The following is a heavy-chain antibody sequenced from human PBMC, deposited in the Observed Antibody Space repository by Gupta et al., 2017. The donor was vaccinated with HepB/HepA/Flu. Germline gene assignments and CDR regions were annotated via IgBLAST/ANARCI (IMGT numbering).Heavy chain of an antibody. CDR3: ARVDTASRHGYTSYFDY. J-gene: IGHJ4*02. Sequence: EVQLVQSGAEVKKPGESLKISCQGSGYPFTNYWLCWVRQIPVKGLEWMGIIYPGDSVTRYSPSFQGQVTISADKSITTAYLQWSSLKASAPAIYYCARVDTASRHGYTSYFDYWGQGTLVTVSS. D-gene: IGHD5-24*01. CDR1: GYPFTNYW. CDR2: IYPGDSVT. V-gene: IGHV5-51*01.